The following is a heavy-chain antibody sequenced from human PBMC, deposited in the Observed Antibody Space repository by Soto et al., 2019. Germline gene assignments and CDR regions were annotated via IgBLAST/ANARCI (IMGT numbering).Heavy chain of an antibody. Sequence: GGSLRLSCAPSGFTFSSYALSWVRQAPRRGLEWFSAITGSAATTCYADSVKGRFTASRDNSQHTLFLQMNSLRAEDTAVYYCAKIAVSSYSNYYYYMDVWGKGTTVTVSS. V-gene: IGHV3-23*01. CDR3: AKIAVSSYSNYYYYMDV. CDR2: ITGSAATT. D-gene: IGHD6-19*01. J-gene: IGHJ6*03. CDR1: GFTFSSYA.